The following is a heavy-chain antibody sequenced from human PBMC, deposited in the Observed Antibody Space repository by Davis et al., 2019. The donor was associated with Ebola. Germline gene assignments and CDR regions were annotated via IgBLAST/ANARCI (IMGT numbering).Heavy chain of an antibody. CDR2: INSDGSST. CDR3: ARDAYGCSSTSCYYYYGMDV. CDR1: GFTFSSYW. J-gene: IGHJ6*02. Sequence: GESLKISCAASGFTFSSYWMHWVRQAPGKGLVWVSRINSDGSSTSYADSVKGRFTISRDNAKNTLYLQMNSLRAEDTAVYYCARDAYGCSSTSCYYYYGMDVWG. V-gene: IGHV3-74*01. D-gene: IGHD2-2*01.